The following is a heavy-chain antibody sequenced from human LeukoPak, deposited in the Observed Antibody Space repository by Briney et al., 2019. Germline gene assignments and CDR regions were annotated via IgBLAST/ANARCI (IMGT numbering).Heavy chain of an antibody. CDR2: IYGGGST. CDR3: ARVLWFGEFL. Sequence: GGSLRLSCAASGFTVSSNYMSWVRQAPGKGQEWVSVIYGGGSTYYADSVKGRFTISRDNSKNTLYLQMNSLRAEDTAVYYCARVLWFGEFLWGQGTLVTVSS. J-gene: IGHJ4*02. CDR1: GFTVSSNY. V-gene: IGHV3-53*01. D-gene: IGHD3-10*01.